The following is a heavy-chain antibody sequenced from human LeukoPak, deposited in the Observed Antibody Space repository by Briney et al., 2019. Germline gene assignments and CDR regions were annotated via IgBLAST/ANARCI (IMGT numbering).Heavy chain of an antibody. Sequence: GGSLRLSCAGSGFTFSNAWMSWVSQAPGKGLEWVGRIKSKTYGETTGYAAPVKGKFTISRDDSKNTLYLQMNSLRTEDTAVYYCTKFSYSSGWHFDYWGQRTLVTVSS. J-gene: IGHJ4*02. CDR2: IKSKTYGETT. D-gene: IGHD6-19*01. CDR1: GFTFSNAW. CDR3: TKFSYSSGWHFDY. V-gene: IGHV3-15*01.